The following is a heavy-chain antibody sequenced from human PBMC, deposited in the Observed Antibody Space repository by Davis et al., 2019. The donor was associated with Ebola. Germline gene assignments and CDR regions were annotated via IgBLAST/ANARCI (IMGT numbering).Heavy chain of an antibody. V-gene: IGHV3-74*01. J-gene: IGHJ6*02. CDR1: GFTLSSYW. Sequence: HTGGSLRLSCAASGFTLSSYWMHWVRQAPGKGLVWVSGINSDGSTTSYADSVKGRFTISRDNAKNSLYLQMNSLRAEDTAVYYCARSSIAARPGYYYGMDVWGQGTTVTVSS. D-gene: IGHD6-6*01. CDR2: INSDGSTT. CDR3: ARSSIAARPGYYYGMDV.